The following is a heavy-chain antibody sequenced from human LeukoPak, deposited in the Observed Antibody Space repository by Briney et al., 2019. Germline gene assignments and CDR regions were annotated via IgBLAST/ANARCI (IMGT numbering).Heavy chain of an antibody. Sequence: GESLQISCKGSGYSLTSYWIGWVRPMPGKGLEWMGIIYPGDSDTRYSPSFQGQVTISADKSISTAYLQWSSLKASDTAMYYCARVEPYCSGGSCYLGWFDPWGQGTLGTVSS. CDR3: ARVEPYCSGGSCYLGWFDP. CDR1: GYSLTSYW. J-gene: IGHJ5*02. V-gene: IGHV5-51*01. D-gene: IGHD2-15*01. CDR2: IYPGDSDT.